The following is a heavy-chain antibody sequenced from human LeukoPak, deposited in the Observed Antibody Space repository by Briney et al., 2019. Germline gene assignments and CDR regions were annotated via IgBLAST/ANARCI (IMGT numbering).Heavy chain of an antibody. V-gene: IGHV3-11*01. J-gene: IGHJ5*02. D-gene: IGHD2-8*01. CDR2: ISGSADRI. Sequence: GGSLRLSCEASGFIFSNFYMAWIRQAPGKGLEWLSYISGSADRIVYADSVKGRFTVSRDNAKNTLFLQMNSLGAEDTAVYYCSRDWRNGGFHAWGQGTLVTVSS. CDR1: GFIFSNFY. CDR3: SRDWRNGGFHA.